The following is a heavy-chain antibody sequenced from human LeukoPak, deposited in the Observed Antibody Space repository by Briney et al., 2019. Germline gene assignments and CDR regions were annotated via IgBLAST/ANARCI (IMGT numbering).Heavy chain of an antibody. CDR3: AIHPTYYYDSSGYRTLYYFDY. V-gene: IGHV4-39*01. CDR1: GGSISSGGYY. CDR2: IYYSGST. D-gene: IGHD3-22*01. Sequence: PSETLSLTCTVSGGSISSGGYYWGWIRQPPGKGLEWIGSIYYSGSTYYNPSLKSRVTISVDTSKNQFSLKLSSVTAADTAVYYCAIHPTYYYDSSGYRTLYYFDYWGQGTLVTVSS. J-gene: IGHJ4*02.